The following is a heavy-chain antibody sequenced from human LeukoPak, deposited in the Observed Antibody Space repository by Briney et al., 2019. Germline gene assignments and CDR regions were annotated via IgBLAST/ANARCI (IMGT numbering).Heavy chain of an antibody. D-gene: IGHD6-13*01. CDR1: GGSISSYY. CDR3: ARGAYMAALNH. J-gene: IGHJ5*02. CDR2: ITHSGST. V-gene: IGHV4-34*01. Sequence: SETLSLTCTVSGGSISSYYWSWIRQPPGKGLEWIGEITHSGSTNYNPSLKSRVTISVDTSKNQFSLKLSSVSAADTALYYCARGAYMAALNHWGQGALVTVSS.